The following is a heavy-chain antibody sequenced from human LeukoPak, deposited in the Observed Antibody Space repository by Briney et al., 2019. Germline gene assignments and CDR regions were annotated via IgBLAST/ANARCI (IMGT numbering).Heavy chain of an antibody. J-gene: IGHJ4*02. V-gene: IGHV4-39*07. Sequence: SETLSLTCTVSGGSISGSNFYWAWIRQPPGKGLEWIGTIYYSGNTYYSPSLESRVTISIDTSKNHFSLRVTSVTAADTAVYYCARYGGSGTYFFDYWGQGTLVTVSS. CDR2: IYYSGNT. CDR1: GGSISGSNFY. CDR3: ARYGGSGTYFFDY. D-gene: IGHD3-10*01.